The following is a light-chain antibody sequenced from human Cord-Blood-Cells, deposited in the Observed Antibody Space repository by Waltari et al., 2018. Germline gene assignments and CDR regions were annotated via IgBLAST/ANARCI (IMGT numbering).Light chain of an antibody. CDR3: NSRDSSGNHLV. Sequence: LTQDPAVPVALGQTVRTTCQGDILSSYYESWYQQKPGQASVLVIYGKNNRPPGIPDRFSGSSSGNTAALTITGAQAEDEADYYCNSRDSSGNHLVFGGGTKLTVL. CDR2: GKN. CDR1: ILSSYY. J-gene: IGLJ2*01. V-gene: IGLV3-19*01.